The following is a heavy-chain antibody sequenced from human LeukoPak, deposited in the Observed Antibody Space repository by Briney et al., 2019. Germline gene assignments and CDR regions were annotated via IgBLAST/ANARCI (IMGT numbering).Heavy chain of an antibody. CDR3: ASISIWETNRSAFDF. J-gene: IGHJ4*02. V-gene: IGHV4-39*01. D-gene: IGHD3-16*02. Sequence: PSETLSLTCTVSGASITSSNYYWAWIRQPPGKGLEWIGSISFTESTYYNPSLKTRVTISVGTSNNQFSLNLRSVIAADTSFYYCASISIWETNRSAFDFWGQGTLVTVSS. CDR2: ISFTEST. CDR1: GASITSSNYY.